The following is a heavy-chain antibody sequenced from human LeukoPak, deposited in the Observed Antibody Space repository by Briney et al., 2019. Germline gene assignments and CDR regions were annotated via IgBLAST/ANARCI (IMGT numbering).Heavy chain of an antibody. J-gene: IGHJ3*02. D-gene: IGHD2-2*01. CDR1: GYTFTGNH. Sequence: ASVKVSCKASGYTFTGNHVHWVRQAPGQGLEWMGRINPNSGGTNYAQKFQGRVTVTRDTSISTAYMELSRLTSDDTAVYYCARYPGNDAFDIWGQGTMVTVSS. CDR3: ARYPGNDAFDI. V-gene: IGHV1-2*06. CDR2: INPNSGGT.